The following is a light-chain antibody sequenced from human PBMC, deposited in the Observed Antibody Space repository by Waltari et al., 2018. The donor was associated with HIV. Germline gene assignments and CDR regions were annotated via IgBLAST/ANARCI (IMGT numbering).Light chain of an antibody. Sequence: EVVLTQSPGTLSLSPGARATFSCRASQTLSNSRLAWYQQKPGQAPRLLIYDASTRATGIPDRLSGGGSGTDFTLTISSLEPEDFAVYYCQQYDFSPRTFGQGTKVEFK. CDR2: DAS. CDR3: QQYDFSPRT. J-gene: IGKJ1*01. V-gene: IGKV3-20*01. CDR1: QTLSNSR.